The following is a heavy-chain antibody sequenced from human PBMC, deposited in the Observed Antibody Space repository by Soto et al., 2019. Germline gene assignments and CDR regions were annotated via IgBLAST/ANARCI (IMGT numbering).Heavy chain of an antibody. Sequence: QLQLQESGPGLVKPSETLSLTCTVSGGSISSSSYYWGWIRQPPGKGLEWIGSIYYSGSTYYNPSLKSRVTISVDTAKNQFSLKLSSVTAADTAVYYCATAWEVWDANDPWGQGTLVTVSS. CDR1: GGSISSSSYY. D-gene: IGHD1-26*01. V-gene: IGHV4-39*01. J-gene: IGHJ5*02. CDR3: ATAWEVWDANDP. CDR2: IYYSGST.